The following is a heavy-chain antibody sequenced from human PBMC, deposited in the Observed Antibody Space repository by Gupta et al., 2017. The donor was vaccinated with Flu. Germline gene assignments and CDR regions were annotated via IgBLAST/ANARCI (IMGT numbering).Heavy chain of an antibody. Sequence: SLICTVSGGSISDTSYYWGWIRQPPGKGLEWIGNVGYSGNTFYNPSLKSRVTISVDTPKNQFSLKLSSVTAADTAVYYCARRITYGKTFDYWGQGSLVTVSS. V-gene: IGHV4-39*01. D-gene: IGHD2/OR15-2a*01. J-gene: IGHJ4*02. CDR2: VGYSGNT. CDR1: GGSISDTSYY. CDR3: ARRITYGKTFDY.